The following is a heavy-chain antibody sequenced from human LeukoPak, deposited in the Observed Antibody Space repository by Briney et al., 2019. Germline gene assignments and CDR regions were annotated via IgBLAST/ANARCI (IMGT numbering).Heavy chain of an antibody. D-gene: IGHD6-13*01. CDR3: AKGWHRSSRGDFDH. CDR2: TNWDGNTT. J-gene: IGHJ4*02. V-gene: IGHV3-43D*03. Sequence: GGSLRLSCVASGFTFDDYAMHWVRQAPGKGLEWVCLTNWDGNTTFCADSVKGRFTISRDNSKNTLYLQMNSLRADDTAVYYCAKGWHRSSRGDFDHWGQGTLVTVSS. CDR1: GFTFDDYA.